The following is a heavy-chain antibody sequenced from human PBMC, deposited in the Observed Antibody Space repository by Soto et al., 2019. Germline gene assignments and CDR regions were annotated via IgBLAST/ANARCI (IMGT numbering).Heavy chain of an antibody. CDR3: AQGGSGYRNWFDP. V-gene: IGHV4-31*02. D-gene: IGHD3-3*01. CDR2: IHYDGST. J-gene: IGHJ5*02. Sequence: WTWIRQRPGKGLEWIAYIHYDGSTHYNPSLKSRVSISLDTSMSQFSLNLYSVTAGDTAVYYCAQGGSGYRNWFDPWGQGTLVIVSS.